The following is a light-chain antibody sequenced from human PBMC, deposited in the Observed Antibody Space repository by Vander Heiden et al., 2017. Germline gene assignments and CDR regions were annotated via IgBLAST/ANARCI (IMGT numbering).Light chain of an antibody. CDR3: CSYAGSYTYV. CDR1: SSDVGGYNY. Sequence: QSALTQPRSVSGSPGQSVTISCTGTSSDVGGYNYVSWYQPHPGQAPKPMIYDVSRRPSGVPDRFSGSKSGNTASLTISGLQAEDEADYYCCSYAGSYTYVFGTGTKVTV. J-gene: IGLJ1*01. V-gene: IGLV2-11*01. CDR2: DVS.